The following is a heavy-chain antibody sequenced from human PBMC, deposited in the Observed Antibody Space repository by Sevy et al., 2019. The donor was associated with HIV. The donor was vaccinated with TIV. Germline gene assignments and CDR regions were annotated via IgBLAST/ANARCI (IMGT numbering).Heavy chain of an antibody. V-gene: IGHV3-23*01. D-gene: IGHD2-15*01. CDR3: AKALPGHCSSGSCPRAYYYYGMDV. J-gene: IGHJ6*02. CDR1: GFTFSSYA. CDR2: ISGRGGST. Sequence: GGSLRLSCAASGFTFSSYAMNWVRQAPGKGLEWVSAISGRGGSTYYADSVEGRFTISRDNSKNTLYLQMNSLRVEDTAVYYCAKALPGHCSSGSCPRAYYYYGMDVWGQGTTVTVSS.